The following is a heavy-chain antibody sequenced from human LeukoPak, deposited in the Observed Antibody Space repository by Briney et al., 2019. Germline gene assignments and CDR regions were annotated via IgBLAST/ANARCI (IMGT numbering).Heavy chain of an antibody. V-gene: IGHV4-59*08. CDR1: GGSISSYY. CDR2: IFYNGST. CDR3: ARHGFGGDSITNGFDP. D-gene: IGHD4-23*01. Sequence: SETLSLTCTVSGGSISSYYWSWIRQPPGKGLEWIGYIFYNGSTNYNPSLKSRVAISLDTSKSRFSLRLSSVTAADTALYYCARHGFGGDSITNGFDPWGQGTLVTVSS. J-gene: IGHJ5*02.